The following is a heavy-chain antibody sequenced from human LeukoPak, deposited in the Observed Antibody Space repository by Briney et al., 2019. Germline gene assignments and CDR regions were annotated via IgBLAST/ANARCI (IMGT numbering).Heavy chain of an antibody. D-gene: IGHD2-15*01. Sequence: ASVKVSCKASGYTFTAYYMHWVRQAPGQGLEWMGWINPNSGGTNYAQKFQGRVTMTRDTSISTAYMELSRLRSDDTAVYYCASPGCSGGSCYSGYYYYMDVWGKGTTVTVSS. CDR1: GYTFTAYY. J-gene: IGHJ6*03. CDR3: ASPGCSGGSCYSGYYYYMDV. CDR2: INPNSGGT. V-gene: IGHV1-2*02.